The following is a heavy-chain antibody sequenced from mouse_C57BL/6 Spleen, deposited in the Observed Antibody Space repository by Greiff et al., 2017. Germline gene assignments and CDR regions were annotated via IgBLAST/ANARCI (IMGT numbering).Heavy chain of an antibody. CDR1: GYTFTSYW. D-gene: IGHD1-1*01. CDR3: ARSGFTTVVAYYAMDY. CDR2: INPSRGYT. Sequence: QVQLQQSGAELAKPGASVKLSCKASGYTFTSYWMHWVKQRPGQGLEWIGYINPSRGYTKSNQKFKDKATLTADKYSITAYMPLSSLTYEDSAVYYCARSGFTTVVAYYAMDYWGQGTSVTVSS. J-gene: IGHJ4*01. V-gene: IGHV1-7*01.